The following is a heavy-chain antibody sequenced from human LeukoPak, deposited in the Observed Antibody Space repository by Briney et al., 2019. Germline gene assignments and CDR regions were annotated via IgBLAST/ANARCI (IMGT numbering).Heavy chain of an antibody. Sequence: GGSLRLSCAASGFTFSSYAMSWVRQAPGKGLEWVSAISGSGGSTYYADSVKGRFSISRDNSKNTLYLQMNSLRAEDTAVYYCAKDQVATTILGDWGQGTLVTVSS. D-gene: IGHD5-24*01. CDR2: ISGSGGST. CDR1: GFTFSSYA. J-gene: IGHJ4*02. V-gene: IGHV3-23*01. CDR3: AKDQVATTILGD.